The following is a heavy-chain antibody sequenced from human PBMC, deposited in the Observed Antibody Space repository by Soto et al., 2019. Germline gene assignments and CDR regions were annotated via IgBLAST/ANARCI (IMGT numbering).Heavy chain of an antibody. Sequence: QVQLVESGGGVVQPGRSLRLSCAASGFTFSSYGMHWVRQAPGKGLEWVAVISYDGSNKYYADSVKGRFTISRDNSKNTLYLQMNSLRAEDTAVYYCAKAGAHSSSSLGADYWGQGTLVTVSS. CDR2: ISYDGSNK. J-gene: IGHJ4*02. CDR3: AKAGAHSSSSLGADY. CDR1: GFTFSSYG. V-gene: IGHV3-30*18. D-gene: IGHD6-6*01.